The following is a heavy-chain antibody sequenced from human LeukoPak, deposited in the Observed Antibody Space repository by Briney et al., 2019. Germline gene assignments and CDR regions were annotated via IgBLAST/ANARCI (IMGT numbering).Heavy chain of an antibody. CDR1: GFTFSSYA. D-gene: IGHD4-17*01. CDR2: VSGGGGST. Sequence: GGSLRLSCAASGFTFSSYAMSWVRQAPGSGLEWVSGVSGGGGSTYYADSVKGRFTISRDNSKNTLYLQMNSLRPEDTAVYYCAKSRLTYDYGDYFDYWGQGTLVTVSS. J-gene: IGHJ4*02. CDR3: AKSRLTYDYGDYFDY. V-gene: IGHV3-23*01.